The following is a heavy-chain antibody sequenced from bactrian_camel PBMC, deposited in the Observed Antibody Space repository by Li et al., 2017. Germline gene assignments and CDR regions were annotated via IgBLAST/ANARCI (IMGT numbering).Heavy chain of an antibody. J-gene: IGHJ4*01. Sequence: VQLVESGGGYVQPGGSLRLSCAASGFTVGDFAMSWVRQAPGKGLEWVSGINSEGDSTYYADFVKGRFTISRDNDKDTVYLQMNSLKAEDTALYYCAAGPWYTDEYKYWGQGTQVTVS. CDR3: AAGPWYTDEYKY. V-gene: IGHV3S40*01. CDR2: INSEGDST. D-gene: IGHD6*01. CDR1: GFTVGDFA.